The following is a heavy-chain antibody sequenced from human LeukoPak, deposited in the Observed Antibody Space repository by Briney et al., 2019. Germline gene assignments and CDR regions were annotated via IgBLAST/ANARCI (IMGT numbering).Heavy chain of an antibody. J-gene: IGHJ3*02. Sequence: GGSLRLSRAASGFTFSNHAVSWVRQAPGKGLEWVSVRGSDGTPYYTDSLKGRFTISGDNSKNTVYLQLSSLRLEDTAVYYCASRTWVGAGYYAFDIWGQGTMVTVSS. CDR3: ASRTWVGAGYYAFDI. D-gene: IGHD1-26*01. V-gene: IGHV3-23*01. CDR2: RGSDGTP. CDR1: GFTFSNHA.